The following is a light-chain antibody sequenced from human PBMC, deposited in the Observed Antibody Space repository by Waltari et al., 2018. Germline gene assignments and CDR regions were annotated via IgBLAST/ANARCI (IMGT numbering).Light chain of an antibody. Sequence: DIQMTQSPSTLSASVGDRVTITCRASQSISSWLAWYQQKPGKAPKLLIYKASSLESGVPSRFSGSGSWTEFTLTISSLQPDDFATYYCQQYHTLYTFGQGTKLEI. CDR3: QQYHTLYT. J-gene: IGKJ2*01. V-gene: IGKV1-5*03. CDR1: QSISSW. CDR2: KAS.